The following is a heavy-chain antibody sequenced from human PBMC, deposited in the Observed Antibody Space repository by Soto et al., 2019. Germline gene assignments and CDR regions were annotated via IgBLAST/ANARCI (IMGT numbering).Heavy chain of an antibody. CDR1: GFTFSNAW. J-gene: IGHJ4*02. CDR3: TTDWYAAVAGPTRKDY. Sequence: GGSLRLSCAASGFTFSNAWMSWVRQAPGKGLEWVGRIKSKTDGGTKKYAEPVKGRFTISRDDSKNKLYLQMNSLKTVETAVYYCTTDWYAAVAGPTRKDYWGQGTLVTVSS. V-gene: IGHV3-15*01. CDR2: IKSKTDGGTK. D-gene: IGHD6-19*01.